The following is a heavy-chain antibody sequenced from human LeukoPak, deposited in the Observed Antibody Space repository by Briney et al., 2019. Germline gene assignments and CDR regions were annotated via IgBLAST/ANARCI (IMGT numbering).Heavy chain of an antibody. D-gene: IGHD1-26*01. CDR3: ATGLGGWGPDY. Sequence: SETLSLTCAVYGGSFSGYYWSWIRQPPGKGLEWIGEINHSGSTNYNPSLKSRVTISVDTSKNQFSLKLSSVTAADTAVYYCATGLGGWGPDYWGQGTLVTVSS. CDR1: GGSFSGYY. CDR2: INHSGST. V-gene: IGHV4-34*01. J-gene: IGHJ4*02.